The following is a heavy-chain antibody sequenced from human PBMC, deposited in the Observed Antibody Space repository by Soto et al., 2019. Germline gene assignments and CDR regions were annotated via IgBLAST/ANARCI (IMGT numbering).Heavy chain of an antibody. V-gene: IGHV2-5*02. J-gene: IGHJ4*02. CDR3: AHGSFFRGAHLDY. CDR1: GFSLSTSGVA. CDR2: IYWDNDK. D-gene: IGHD3-10*01. Sequence: QITLKESGPTLVKSTQTLTLTCTFSGFSLSTSGVAVTWILQPPGQALEWLALIYWDNDKRFSPSLKSRHSIVKDTSKNQVVLTMANMDPVDTATYYCAHGSFFRGAHLDYWGQGNMVSVSS.